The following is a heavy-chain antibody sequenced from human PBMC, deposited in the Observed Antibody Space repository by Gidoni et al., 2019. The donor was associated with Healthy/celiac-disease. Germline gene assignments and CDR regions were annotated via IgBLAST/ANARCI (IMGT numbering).Heavy chain of an antibody. V-gene: IGHV4-39*01. Sequence: QLQLQESGPGLVKPSETLSLTCTVSGCSISSSSYYWGWIRQPPGKGLEWIGSIYYSGSTYYNPSLKSRVTISVDTSKNQFSLKLSSVTAADTAVYYCGVVVVTSYYFDYWGQGTLVTVSS. CDR1: GCSISSSSYY. CDR2: IYYSGST. D-gene: IGHD3-22*01. CDR3: GVVVVTSYYFDY. J-gene: IGHJ4*02.